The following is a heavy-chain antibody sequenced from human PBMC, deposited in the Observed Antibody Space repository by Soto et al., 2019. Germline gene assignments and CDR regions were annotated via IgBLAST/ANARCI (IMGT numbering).Heavy chain of an antibody. Sequence: GESLKISCKGSGYSFTSYWIGWVRQMPGKGLEWMGIIYPGDSDTRYSPSFQGQVTISADKSISTAYLQWSSLKASDTAMYYCARSNPDSSGWSKRRENWFDPWGQGTLVTVSS. D-gene: IGHD6-19*01. CDR2: IYPGDSDT. CDR1: GYSFTSYW. J-gene: IGHJ5*02. V-gene: IGHV5-51*01. CDR3: ARSNPDSSGWSKRRENWFDP.